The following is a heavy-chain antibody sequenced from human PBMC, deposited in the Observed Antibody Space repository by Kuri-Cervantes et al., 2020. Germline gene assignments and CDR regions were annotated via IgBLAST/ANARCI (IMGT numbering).Heavy chain of an antibody. CDR3: AKVGQWEVIRGGFDY. J-gene: IGHJ4*02. CDR1: GFTFDDYG. V-gene: IGHV3-30*12. D-gene: IGHD1-26*01. Sequence: GGSLRLSCAASGFTFDDYGMSWVRQAPDKGLEGLAVVAHDDENNKSYADSVKGRLNISRDNARNTLYLQMNSLRAEDTAVYYCAKVGQWEVIRGGFDYWGQGTLVTVSS. CDR2: VAHDDENNK.